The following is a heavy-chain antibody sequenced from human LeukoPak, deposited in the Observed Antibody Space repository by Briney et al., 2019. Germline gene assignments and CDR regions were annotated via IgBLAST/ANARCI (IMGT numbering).Heavy chain of an antibody. CDR3: ARGEMATIEDAFDI. CDR1: GGSISSSNW. Sequence: SGTLSLTCAVSGGSISSSNWWSWVRQPPGKGLEWIGEIYHSGSTNYNPSLKSRVTISADKSKNQFSLKLSSVTAADTAVYYCARGEMATIEDAFDIWGQGTMVTVSS. D-gene: IGHD5-24*01. V-gene: IGHV4-4*02. J-gene: IGHJ3*02. CDR2: IYHSGST.